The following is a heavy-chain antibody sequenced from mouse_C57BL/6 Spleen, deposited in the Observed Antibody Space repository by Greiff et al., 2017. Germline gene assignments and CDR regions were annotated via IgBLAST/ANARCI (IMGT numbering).Heavy chain of an antibody. CDR1: GYTFTSYW. CDR3: ARGATVVEGAMDY. J-gene: IGHJ4*01. Sequence: VQLQQPGAELVKPGASVKMSCKASGYTFTSYWITWVKQRPGQGLEWIGDIYPGSGSTNYNEKFKSKATLTVDTSSSTAYMQLSSLTSGGSAVYYSARGATVVEGAMDYWGQGTSVTVSS. V-gene: IGHV1-55*01. CDR2: IYPGSGST. D-gene: IGHD1-1*01.